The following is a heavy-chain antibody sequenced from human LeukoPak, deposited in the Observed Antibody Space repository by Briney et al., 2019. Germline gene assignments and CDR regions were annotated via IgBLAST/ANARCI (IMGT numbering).Heavy chain of an antibody. D-gene: IGHD6-19*01. CDR1: GFTFSSYA. J-gene: IGHJ5*02. CDR2: ISGSGGST. Sequence: GGSLRLSCAASGFTFSSYAMSWVRQAPGKGLEWVSAISGSGGSTYYADSVKGRFTISRDNSKNTLYLQMNSLRAEDTAVYYCAKQGSYSSGWYTSFGPWGQGTLVTVSS. CDR3: AKQGSYSSGWYTSFGP. V-gene: IGHV3-23*01.